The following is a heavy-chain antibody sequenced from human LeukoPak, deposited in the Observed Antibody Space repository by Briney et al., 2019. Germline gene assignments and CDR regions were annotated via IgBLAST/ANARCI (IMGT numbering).Heavy chain of an antibody. D-gene: IGHD3-22*01. CDR3: ARDPITMIVVVIPARAFDI. J-gene: IGHJ3*02. CDR2: TYYRSKWYN. V-gene: IGHV6-1*01. Sequence: SQTLSLTCAISGDSVSSNSAAWNWIRQSPSRGLEWLGRTYYRSKWYNDYAVSVKSRITINPDTSKNQFSLQLNSVTPEDTAVYYCARDPITMIVVVIPARAFDIWGQGTMVTVSS. CDR1: GDSVSSNSAA.